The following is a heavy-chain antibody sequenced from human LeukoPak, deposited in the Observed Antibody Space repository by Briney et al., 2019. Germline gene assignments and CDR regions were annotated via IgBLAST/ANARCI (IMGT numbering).Heavy chain of an antibody. CDR3: ARGQDGAPHYYYYMDV. CDR2: IIPIFGTA. Sequence: ASVKVSCKASGYTFTGYYMHWVRQAPGQGLEWMGGIIPIFGTANYAQKFQGRVTITADESTSTAYMELSSLRSEDTAVYYCARGQDGAPHYYYYMDVWGKGTTVTISS. CDR1: GYTFTGYY. V-gene: IGHV1-69*13. J-gene: IGHJ6*03. D-gene: IGHD3-10*01.